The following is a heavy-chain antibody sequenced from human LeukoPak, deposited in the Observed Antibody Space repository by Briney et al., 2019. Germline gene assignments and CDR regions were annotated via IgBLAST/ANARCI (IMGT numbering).Heavy chain of an antibody. V-gene: IGHV4-34*01. D-gene: IGHD5-18*01. CDR2: INYSGST. CDR1: GGSSSGYY. Sequence: SETLSLTCAVYGGSSSGYYCSWIRPPPEKGREWIGQINYSGSTNYNPSLESRVTISVDTSKNQFSMKLSSETAADTAVYYCARRGYSYGSYYGMDVWGQGTTVTVSS. J-gene: IGHJ6*02. CDR3: ARRGYSYGSYYGMDV.